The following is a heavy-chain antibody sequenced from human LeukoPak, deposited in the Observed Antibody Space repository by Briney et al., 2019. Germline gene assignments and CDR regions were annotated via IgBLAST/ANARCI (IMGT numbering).Heavy chain of an antibody. CDR2: IYYSGST. CDR3: ARGLVTTTTRFDY. V-gene: IGHV4-39*07. CDR1: GGSISSSTYY. Sequence: SETLSLTCTVSGGSISSSTYYWGWIRQPPGKGMEWTGSIYYSGSTYYNPSLKSRVTISVDTSKNQFSLKLSSVTAADTALYYCARGLVTTTTRFDYWGQGTLVTVSS. J-gene: IGHJ4*02. D-gene: IGHD3-9*01.